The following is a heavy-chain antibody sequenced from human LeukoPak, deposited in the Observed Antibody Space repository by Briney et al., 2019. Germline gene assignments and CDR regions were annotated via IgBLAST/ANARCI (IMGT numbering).Heavy chain of an antibody. Sequence: GGSLRLSCAASGFNFKLSAMSWGRQAPGKGLEWVALISGSGSRGSGITGGNTYYADSVKGRFSISRDDSQNTVYLQMNSLRVEDTATYFCAKGRCGDSSCWYFDAWAKGTRVTVSP. V-gene: IGHV3-23*01. CDR3: AKGRCGDSSCWYFDA. CDR2: ISGSGSRGSGITGGNT. CDR1: GFNFKLSA. J-gene: IGHJ4*02. D-gene: IGHD6-13*01.